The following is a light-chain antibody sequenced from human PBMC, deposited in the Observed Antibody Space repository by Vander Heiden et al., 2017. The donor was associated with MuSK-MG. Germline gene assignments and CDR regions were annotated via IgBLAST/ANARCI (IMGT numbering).Light chain of an antibody. V-gene: IGLV3-1*01. CDR2: EDR. J-gene: IGLJ3*02. Sequence: SYQLTQPPPVSVSPAQPASITCAAAELGYRCVFWYQQKAGQSTVVVICEDRKRHAGIPGRFSGSNCGNTATLTIRWTQAMDEGDYYCQAWGRTSYVLFGGGTRLTVL. CDR1: ELGYRC. CDR3: QAWGRTSYVL.